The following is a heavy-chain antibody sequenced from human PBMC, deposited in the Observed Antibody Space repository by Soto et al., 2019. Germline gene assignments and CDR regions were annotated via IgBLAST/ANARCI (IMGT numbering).Heavy chain of an antibody. CDR3: AIAYSSGWYAGPPYGMDV. Sequence: RLSCAASGFTFSSYDMHWVRQATGKGLEWVSAIGTAGDTYYPGSVKGRFTISRENAKNSLYLQMNSLRAGDTAVYYCAIAYSSGWYAGPPYGMDVWGQGTTVTVSS. D-gene: IGHD6-19*01. CDR2: IGTAGDT. CDR1: GFTFSSYD. J-gene: IGHJ6*02. V-gene: IGHV3-13*01.